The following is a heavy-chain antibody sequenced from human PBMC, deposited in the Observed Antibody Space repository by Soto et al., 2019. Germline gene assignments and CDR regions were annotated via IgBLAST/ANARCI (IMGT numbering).Heavy chain of an antibody. Sequence: GESLKISCKGSGYTFSNYWIGWVRQMPGKGLEWMGIIYPGDSETRYRPSFEGRVTMSVDTSTSIAYLQWSSLKASDTAMYYCARRGTVATGDYWGQGTLVTVSS. CDR2: IYPGDSET. CDR3: ARRGTVATGDY. CDR1: GYTFSNYW. J-gene: IGHJ4*02. D-gene: IGHD5-12*01. V-gene: IGHV5-51*01.